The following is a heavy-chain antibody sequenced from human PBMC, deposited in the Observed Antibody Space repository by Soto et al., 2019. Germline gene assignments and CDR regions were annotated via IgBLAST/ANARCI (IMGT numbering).Heavy chain of an antibody. CDR2: IYYSGST. Sequence: SETLSLTCPVSGCSIRSGYYYWRWLRQPPGKGLEWIGYIYYSGSTYYNPSLKSRVTISVDTSKNQFSLKLSSVTAADTAVYYCARGRGYSYGRYYFDYWGQGTLVTVSS. J-gene: IGHJ4*02. D-gene: IGHD5-18*01. CDR3: ARGRGYSYGRYYFDY. CDR1: GCSIRSGYYY. V-gene: IGHV4-30-4*01.